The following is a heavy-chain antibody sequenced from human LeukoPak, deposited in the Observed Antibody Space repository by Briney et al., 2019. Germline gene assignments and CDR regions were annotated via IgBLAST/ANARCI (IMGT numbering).Heavy chain of an antibody. CDR2: IKEDGSKK. Sequence: GGSLRLSCAASGFTFSSHWMTWVRQAPGKGLEWVANIKEDGSKKNYVDSVKGRFTISRDNAKNSLYLQMNSLKTEDTAVYYCTTGSIAVAGTASYYYYYYGMDVWGQGTTVTVSS. V-gene: IGHV3-7*03. J-gene: IGHJ6*02. CDR1: GFTFSSHW. CDR3: TTGSIAVAGTASYYYYYYGMDV. D-gene: IGHD6-19*01.